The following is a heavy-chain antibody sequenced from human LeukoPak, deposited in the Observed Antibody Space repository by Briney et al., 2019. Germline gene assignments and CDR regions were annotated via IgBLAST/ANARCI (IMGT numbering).Heavy chain of an antibody. Sequence: PSETLSLTCTVSGGSISSYYWSWIRQPPGKGLEWIGYIYYSGSTNYNPSLKSRVTISVDTSKNQFSLKLSSVTAADTAVYYCARDLSIVVVRAASGGMDVWGQGTTVTVSS. J-gene: IGHJ6*02. V-gene: IGHV4-59*01. CDR3: ARDLSIVVVRAASGGMDV. CDR2: IYYSGST. D-gene: IGHD2-2*01. CDR1: GGSISSYY.